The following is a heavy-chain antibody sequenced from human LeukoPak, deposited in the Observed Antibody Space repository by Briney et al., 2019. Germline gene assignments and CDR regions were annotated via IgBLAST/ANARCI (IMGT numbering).Heavy chain of an antibody. J-gene: IGHJ3*02. CDR2: ISSSSSYI. CDR3: ARALYSSGWYGGRGHAAFDI. Sequence: GGSLSLSCAASGFTFSSYSMNWVRQAPGKGLEWVSSISSSSSYIYYADSVKGRFTISRDNAKNSLYLQMNSLRAEDTAVYYCARALYSSGWYGGRGHAAFDIWGQRTMVTLSS. V-gene: IGHV3-21*01. D-gene: IGHD6-19*01. CDR1: GFTFSSYS.